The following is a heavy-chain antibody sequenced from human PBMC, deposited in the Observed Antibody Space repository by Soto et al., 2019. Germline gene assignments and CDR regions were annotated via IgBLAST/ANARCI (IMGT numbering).Heavy chain of an antibody. Sequence: SETLSLTCTVSGGSISSYYWSWIRQPPGKGLEWIGYIYYSGSTNYNPSLKSRVTISVDTSKNQFSLRLSSVTAADTAVYYCARVYYDFWSGYTTYYYYYMDVWGKGTTVTVSS. CDR2: IYYSGST. J-gene: IGHJ6*03. D-gene: IGHD3-3*01. CDR3: ARVYYDFWSGYTTYYYYYMDV. V-gene: IGHV4-59*08. CDR1: GGSISSYY.